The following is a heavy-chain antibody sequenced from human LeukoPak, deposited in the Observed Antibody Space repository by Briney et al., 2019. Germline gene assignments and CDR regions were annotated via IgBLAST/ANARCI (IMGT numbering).Heavy chain of an antibody. CDR3: ARHCTNGVCYYFDY. CDR2: IYHSGST. Sequence: SETLSLTXAVSGYSISSGYYWGWIRQPPGKRLEWIGSIYHSGSTYYNPSLKSRVTISVDTSKNQFSLKLSSVTAADTAVYYCARHCTNGVCYYFDYWGQGTLVTVPS. CDR1: GYSISSGYY. V-gene: IGHV4-38-2*01. J-gene: IGHJ4*02. D-gene: IGHD2-8*01.